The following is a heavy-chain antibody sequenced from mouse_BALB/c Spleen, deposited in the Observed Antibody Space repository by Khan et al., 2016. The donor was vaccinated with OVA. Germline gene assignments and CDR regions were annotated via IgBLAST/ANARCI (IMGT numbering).Heavy chain of an antibody. V-gene: IGHV3-2*02. CDR3: ARRAYYANWYFDV. CDR2: ISYSGST. J-gene: IGHJ1*01. D-gene: IGHD1-1*02. CDR1: GYSITSDYA. Sequence: VQLKESGPGLVKPSQSLSLTCTVTGYSITSDYAWNWIRQFPGNKLEWMGYISYSGSTSYNPSLKSRISITRDTSKNQFFLQLNSVTTGDTATYYCARRAYYANWYFDVWGAGTTGTVSS.